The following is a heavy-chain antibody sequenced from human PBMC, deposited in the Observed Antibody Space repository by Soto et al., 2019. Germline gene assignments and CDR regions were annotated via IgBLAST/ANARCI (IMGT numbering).Heavy chain of an antibody. CDR1: GGSFSGYY. J-gene: IGHJ4*02. Sequence: QVQLQQWGAGLLKPSETLSLTCAVYGGSFSGYYWSWIRQPPGKGLEWIGEINHSGSTNYNPSLTSRVTXXIXPXXNQFSLKLSSVTAADTAVYYCARIPNYCGNLKSAYWGQGTLVTVSS. CDR3: ARIPNYCGNLKSAY. V-gene: IGHV4-34*01. D-gene: IGHD4-17*01. CDR2: INHSGST.